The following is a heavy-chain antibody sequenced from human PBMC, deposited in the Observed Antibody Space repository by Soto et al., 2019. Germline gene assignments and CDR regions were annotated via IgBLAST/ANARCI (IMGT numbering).Heavy chain of an antibody. CDR1: GFTFSVYA. CDR2: TSGNGGST. CDR3: AKDRTFGPPLVRFDS. V-gene: IGHV3-23*01. J-gene: IGHJ4*02. D-gene: IGHD6-6*01. Sequence: EVQLLESGGGLVQPGGSLRLSCGASGFTFSVYAMTWVRQAPGKGLEWVSATSGNGGSTYYADSVKGRFTICRDNSKSTLHLQMNSLRVEDTAVYYCAKDRTFGPPLVRFDSWGQGTLVTVSS.